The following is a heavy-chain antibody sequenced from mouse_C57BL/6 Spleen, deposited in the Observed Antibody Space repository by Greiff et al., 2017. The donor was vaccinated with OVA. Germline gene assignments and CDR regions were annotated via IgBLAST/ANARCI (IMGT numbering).Heavy chain of an antibody. CDR1: GFTFSDYG. Sequence: EVQGVESGGGLVKPGGSLKLSCAASGFTFSDYGMHWVRQAPEKGLEWVAYISSGSSTIDYADTVKGRFTISRDNAKNTLYLQMNSLRSEHTAMYYYASDYYGSSYERYFDDWGTGTAVTVSS. V-gene: IGHV5-17*01. D-gene: IGHD1-1*01. CDR2: ISSGSSTI. J-gene: IGHJ1*03. CDR3: ASDYYGSSYERYFDD.